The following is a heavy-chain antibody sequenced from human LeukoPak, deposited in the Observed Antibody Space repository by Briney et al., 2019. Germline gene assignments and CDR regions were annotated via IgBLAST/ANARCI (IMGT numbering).Heavy chain of an antibody. Sequence: ASVKVSCKASAYTFSAYYMHWVRQAPGQGLEWMGWINPNNGGTNYAQKFQGRVTMTRDTSISTACMELSRLRSDDTAIYYCADEFGLKWLADWGQGTLVTVSS. CDR1: AYTFSAYY. D-gene: IGHD6-19*01. V-gene: IGHV1-2*02. J-gene: IGHJ4*02. CDR3: ADEFGLKWLAD. CDR2: INPNNGGT.